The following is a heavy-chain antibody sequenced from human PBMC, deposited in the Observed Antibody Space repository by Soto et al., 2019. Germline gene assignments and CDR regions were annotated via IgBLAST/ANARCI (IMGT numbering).Heavy chain of an antibody. D-gene: IGHD5-18*01. J-gene: IGHJ4*02. CDR1: GDSISSYY. V-gene: IGHV4-59*01. Sequence: PSETLSLTCTVSGDSISSYYWSWIRQPPGKGLEWIGYIYYSGSTNYNPSLKSRVTISVDRSKNQFCLKLSSVTAADTAVYYCARSPSGYSSTFDYWGQGTLVTVSS. CDR3: ARSPSGYSSTFDY. CDR2: IYYSGST.